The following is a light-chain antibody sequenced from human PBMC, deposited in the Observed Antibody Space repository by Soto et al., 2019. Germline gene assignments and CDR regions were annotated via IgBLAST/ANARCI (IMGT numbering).Light chain of an antibody. CDR3: CSYAGSTTSV. CDR2: EVT. V-gene: IGLV2-23*02. Sequence: QSALTQPASVSGSPGQSITSSCTGTSSDVGSYYLVSWYQQLPGKAPKLIIYEVTKRPSGVSNRFSGSKSGNTASLTISGLQAEDEADYYCCSYAGSTTSVFGTGTKVTVL. CDR1: SSDVGSYYL. J-gene: IGLJ1*01.